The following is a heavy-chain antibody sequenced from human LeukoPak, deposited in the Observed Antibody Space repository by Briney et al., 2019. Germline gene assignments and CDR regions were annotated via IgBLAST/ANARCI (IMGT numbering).Heavy chain of an antibody. CDR2: ISSSSSYI. V-gene: IGHV3-21*01. CDR3: ARVKDPAYPGAFDI. CDR1: GFTFSTYN. J-gene: IGHJ3*02. Sequence: GGSLRLSCAASGFTFSTYNMNWVRQAPGKGLEWVSSISSSSSYIYYADSVKGRFTISRDNAKDSLYLQMNSLRAEDTAVYYCARVKDPAYPGAFDIWGQGTRVTVSS.